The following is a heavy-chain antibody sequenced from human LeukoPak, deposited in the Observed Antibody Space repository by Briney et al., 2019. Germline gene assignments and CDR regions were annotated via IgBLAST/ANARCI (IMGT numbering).Heavy chain of an antibody. Sequence: SETLSLTCAVYGGSFSGYYWSWIRQPPGKGLEWIGYIYYSGSTNYNPSLKSRVTISIDTSKNRFSLKLSSVTAADTAVYYCARGGFTYYYYGMDVWGQGTTVTVFS. CDR3: ARGGFTYYYYGMDV. CDR1: GGSFSGYY. CDR2: IYYSGST. V-gene: IGHV4-59*01. J-gene: IGHJ6*02. D-gene: IGHD5-12*01.